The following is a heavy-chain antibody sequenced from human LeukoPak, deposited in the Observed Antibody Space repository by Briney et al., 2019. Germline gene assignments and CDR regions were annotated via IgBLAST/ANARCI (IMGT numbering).Heavy chain of an antibody. J-gene: IGHJ6*03. Sequence: SGGSLRLSCAASGFTFSSYSMNWVRQAPGKGLEWVSSISSSSSYIYYADSVKGRFTISRDNAKNTLYLQMNSLRAEDTSVYYCARVRDSSSWNYMDVWGKGTTVTVSS. V-gene: IGHV3-21*01. CDR1: GFTFSSYS. D-gene: IGHD6-13*01. CDR3: ARVRDSSSWNYMDV. CDR2: ISSSSSYI.